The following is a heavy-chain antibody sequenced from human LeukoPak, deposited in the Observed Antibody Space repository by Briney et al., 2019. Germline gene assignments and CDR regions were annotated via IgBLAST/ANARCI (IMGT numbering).Heavy chain of an antibody. Sequence: GGSLRLSCEGSGLSFSNYAVFWVRQAPGKGLEWVSGIGSTGSTSHADSVKGRFSISGDNSKNTVYLHMHSLRVEDTALYYCATSSGTSCTTTSCYAVYWGQGTLVTVSS. J-gene: IGHJ4*02. CDR2: IGSTGST. CDR1: GLSFSNYA. CDR3: ATSSGTSCTTTSCYAVY. D-gene: IGHD2-2*01. V-gene: IGHV3-23*01.